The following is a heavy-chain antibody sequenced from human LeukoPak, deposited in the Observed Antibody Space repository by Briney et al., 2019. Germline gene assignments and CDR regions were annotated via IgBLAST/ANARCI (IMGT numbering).Heavy chain of an antibody. CDR2: INHSGST. V-gene: IGHV4-34*01. Sequence: SETLSLTCAVYGGSFSGYYWSWIRQPPGKGLEWIGEINHSGSTNYNPSLKSRVTISVDTSKNQFSLKLSSVTAADTAVYYCARDGDGDYVFDYWGQGTLVTVSS. CDR1: GGSFSGYY. J-gene: IGHJ4*02. CDR3: ARDGDGDYVFDY. D-gene: IGHD4-17*01.